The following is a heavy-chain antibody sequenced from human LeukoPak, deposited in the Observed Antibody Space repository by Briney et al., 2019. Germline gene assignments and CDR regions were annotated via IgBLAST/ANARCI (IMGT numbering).Heavy chain of an antibody. D-gene: IGHD2-15*01. V-gene: IGHV1-2*02. CDR3: ARGYCSGGSCYHFDS. J-gene: IGHJ4*02. CDR2: VNSNSGGT. Sequence: ASVKVSCKASGYSFSDYYMHWVRQAPGQGLEWMGWVNSNSGGTHYAQNLEGRVTMTRDTSISTAYMELSRLKIDDTALYYCARGYCSGGSCYHFDSWGQGTLVTASS. CDR1: GYSFSDYY.